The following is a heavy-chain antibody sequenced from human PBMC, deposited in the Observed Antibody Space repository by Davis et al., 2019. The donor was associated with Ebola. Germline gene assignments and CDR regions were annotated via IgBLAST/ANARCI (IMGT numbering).Heavy chain of an antibody. D-gene: IGHD6-13*01. V-gene: IGHV3-21*01. CDR2: ISSSSNYI. Sequence: GESLKISCAASGFTFSDYYMNWVRQAPGKGLEWVSSISSSSNYIYYADSMKGRFTISRDNAKNSLYLQMNSLRAEDTAVYYCARAGYSSSWYLGYFDLWGRGTLVTVSS. CDR3: ARAGYSSSWYLGYFDL. CDR1: GFTFSDYY. J-gene: IGHJ2*01.